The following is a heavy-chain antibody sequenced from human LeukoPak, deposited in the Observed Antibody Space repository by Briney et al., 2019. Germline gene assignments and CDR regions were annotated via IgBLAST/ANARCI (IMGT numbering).Heavy chain of an antibody. D-gene: IGHD2-21*02. Sequence: PGGSLRLSCAASGFTFDDYAMHWVRQAPGKGLEWVSGISWNSGSIGYADSVKGRFTTSSDNAKNSLYLQMNSLRAEDTALYYCAKVRGVRDYYFDYWGQGTLVTVSS. CDR1: GFTFDDYA. V-gene: IGHV3-9*01. CDR3: AKVRGVRDYYFDY. CDR2: ISWNSGSI. J-gene: IGHJ4*02.